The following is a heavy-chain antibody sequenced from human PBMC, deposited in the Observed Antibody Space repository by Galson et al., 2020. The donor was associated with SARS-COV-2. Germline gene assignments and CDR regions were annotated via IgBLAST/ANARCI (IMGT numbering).Heavy chain of an antibody. Sequence: GGSLRLSCAASGFTFSSYAMSWVRQAPGKGLEWVSAISGSGGSTYYADSVKGRFTISRDNSKNTLYLQMNSLRAEDTAVYYCAKSFGQAGGYYYYYMDVWGKGTTVTVSS. V-gene: IGHV3-23*01. CDR2: ISGSGGST. D-gene: IGHD3-3*01. CDR3: AKSFGQAGGYYYYYMDV. J-gene: IGHJ6*03. CDR1: GFTFSSYA.